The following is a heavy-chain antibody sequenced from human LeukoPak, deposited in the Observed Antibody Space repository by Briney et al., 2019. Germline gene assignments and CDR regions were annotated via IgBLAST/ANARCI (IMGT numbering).Heavy chain of an antibody. CDR2: INHSGST. Sequence: SETLSLTCAVYGGSFSGYYWSWIRQPPGKGLEWIGEINHSGSTNYNPSLESRVTISVDTSKNQFSLKLSSVTAADTAVYYCAKGPMVRGVMKVWDAFDIWGQGTMVTVSS. CDR3: AKGPMVRGVMKVWDAFDI. J-gene: IGHJ3*02. V-gene: IGHV4-34*01. CDR1: GGSFSGYY. D-gene: IGHD3-10*01.